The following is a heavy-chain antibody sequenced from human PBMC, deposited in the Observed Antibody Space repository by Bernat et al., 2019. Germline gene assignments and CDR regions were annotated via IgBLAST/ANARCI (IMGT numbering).Heavy chain of an antibody. CDR1: GFTFSSYE. CDR2: ISSSGSTI. J-gene: IGHJ4*02. CDR3: ANHLVVTYGSFDY. Sequence: EVQLVESGGGLVQPGGSLRLSCAASGFTFSSYEMNWVRQAPGKGLEWVSYISSSGSTIYYADSVKGRFTISRDNAKNSLYLQMNSLRAEDTAVYYCANHLVVTYGSFDYWGQGTLVTVSS. V-gene: IGHV3-48*03. D-gene: IGHD2-15*01.